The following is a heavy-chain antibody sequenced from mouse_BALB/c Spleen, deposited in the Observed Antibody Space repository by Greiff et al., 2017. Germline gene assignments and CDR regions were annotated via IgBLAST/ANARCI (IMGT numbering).Heavy chain of an antibody. D-gene: IGHD2-4*01. CDR2: IYPGDGST. CDR3: ARDDYDGFAY. J-gene: IGHJ3*01. Sequence: QVQLQQSGPELVKPGASVKMSCKASGYTFTSYYIHWVKQRPGQGLEWIGWIYPGDGSTKYNEKFKGKTTLTADKSSSTAYMLLSSLTSEDSAIYFCARDDYDGFAYWGQGTLVTVSA. V-gene: IGHV1S56*01. CDR1: GYTFTSYY.